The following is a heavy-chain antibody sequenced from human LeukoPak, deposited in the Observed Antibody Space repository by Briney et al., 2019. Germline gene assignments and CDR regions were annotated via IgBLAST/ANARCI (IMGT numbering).Heavy chain of an antibody. D-gene: IGHD3-22*01. CDR3: ARETYYYDSSGYYRAYYFDY. Sequence: GESLKISCKGSGYSFTSYWIGWVRQMPGKGLEWMGIIYPGDSDTRYSPSFQGQVTISADKSISTAYLQWGSLKASDTAMYYCARETYYYDSSGYYRAYYFDYWGQGTLVTVSS. CDR1: GYSFTSYW. J-gene: IGHJ4*02. V-gene: IGHV5-51*01. CDR2: IYPGDSDT.